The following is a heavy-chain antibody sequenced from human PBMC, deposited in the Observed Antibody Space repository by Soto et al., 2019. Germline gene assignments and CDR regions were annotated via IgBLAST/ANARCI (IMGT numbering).Heavy chain of an antibody. CDR1: GFTFSDYY. CDR2: ISSSSSYT. V-gene: IGHV3-11*06. Sequence: QVQLVESGGGLVKPGGSLRLSCAASGFTFSDYYMSWIRQAPGKGLEWVSYISSSSSYTNYADSVKGRFTISRDNAKNSLYLQMNSLRAEDMAVYYCARDRDVWGSSPGDYWGQGTLVTVSS. J-gene: IGHJ4*02. CDR3: ARDRDVWGSSPGDY. D-gene: IGHD3-16*01.